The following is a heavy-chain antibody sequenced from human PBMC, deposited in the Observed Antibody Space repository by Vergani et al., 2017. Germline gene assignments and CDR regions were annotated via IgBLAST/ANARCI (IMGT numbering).Heavy chain of an antibody. CDR1: GFTFSSYD. CDR3: ARGHITMVRGVIIRSGGMDV. V-gene: IGHV3-13*05. J-gene: IGHJ6*02. CDR2: IGTAGDP. Sequence: EVQLVESGGGLVQPGGSLRLSCAASGFTFSSYDMHWVRHATGKGLEWVSAIGTAGDPYYPGSVKGRFTISRENANNSFYLQMNSLRAGDTAVYYCARGHITMVRGVIIRSGGMDVWGQGTTVTVSS. D-gene: IGHD3-10*01.